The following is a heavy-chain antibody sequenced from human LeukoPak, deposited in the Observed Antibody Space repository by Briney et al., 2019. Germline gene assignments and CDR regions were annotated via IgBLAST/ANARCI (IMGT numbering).Heavy chain of an antibody. CDR1: GFTFSNAW. CDR3: VADLFNHYYDMDV. V-gene: IGHV3-15*01. CDR2: FKSKTDGGTI. Sequence: GESLRLSCAASGFTFSNAWMSWVRQAPGKGLEWVGRFKSKTDGGTIDYAAPVKGRFTISRDDSKDTLYLQMNSLNTEDTAVYYCVADLFNHYYDMDVWGQGTTATVSS. J-gene: IGHJ6*02.